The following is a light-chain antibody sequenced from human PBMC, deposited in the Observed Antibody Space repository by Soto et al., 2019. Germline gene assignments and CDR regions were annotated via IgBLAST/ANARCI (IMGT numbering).Light chain of an antibody. CDR2: DAS. Sequence: PGARATLSCRASQSVSSFLAWYQQKPGQAPRLLIYDASNRATGIPARFSGSGSGTDFTLTIGILEAEDSAVYYCQQRSNWPLTFGGGTKVEIK. CDR1: QSVSSF. J-gene: IGKJ4*01. V-gene: IGKV3-11*01. CDR3: QQRSNWPLT.